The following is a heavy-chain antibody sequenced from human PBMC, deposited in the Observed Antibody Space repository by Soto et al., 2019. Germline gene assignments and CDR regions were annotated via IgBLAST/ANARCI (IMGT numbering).Heavy chain of an antibody. V-gene: IGHV3-74*01. J-gene: IGHJ6*02. CDR3: ARGRPYGMDV. CDR1: GFTFGSYW. Sequence: EVQLVESGGGLVQPGGSLRVSCAASGFTFGSYWMNWVRQAPGKGLVWVSRIDSDGSSTTYADSVKGRFTTSRDNAKNTLYLPMSSLRVEYTAVYYCARGRPYGMDVWGQGTTVTVSS. CDR2: IDSDGSST.